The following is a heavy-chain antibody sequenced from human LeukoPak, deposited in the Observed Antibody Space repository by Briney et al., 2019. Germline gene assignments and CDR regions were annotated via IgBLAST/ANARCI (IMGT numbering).Heavy chain of an antibody. CDR3: ASFRGSSYYDYVWGSYRDYYFDY. CDR1: GGSFSGYY. Sequence: PSETLSLTCAVYGGSFSGYYWSWIRQPPGKGLEWIGEINHSGSTNYNPSLKSRVTISVDTSKNQFSLKLSSVTAADTAVYYCASFRGSSYYDYVWGSYRDYYFDYWGQGTLVTVSS. J-gene: IGHJ4*02. D-gene: IGHD3-16*02. V-gene: IGHV4-34*01. CDR2: INHSGST.